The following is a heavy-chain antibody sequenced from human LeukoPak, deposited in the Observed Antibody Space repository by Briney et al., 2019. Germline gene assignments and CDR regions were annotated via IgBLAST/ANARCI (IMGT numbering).Heavy chain of an antibody. Sequence: GGSLRLSCAASGFTFNSYSMNWVRQAPGKGLEWVSSISGSNSYIYYADSMKGRFTISRDNSKNTLYLQMNSLRAEDTAVYYCAKGVGSFHFDYWGQGTLVTVSS. D-gene: IGHD2-15*01. CDR3: AKGVGSFHFDY. CDR1: GFTFNSYS. CDR2: ISGSNSYI. V-gene: IGHV3-21*04. J-gene: IGHJ4*02.